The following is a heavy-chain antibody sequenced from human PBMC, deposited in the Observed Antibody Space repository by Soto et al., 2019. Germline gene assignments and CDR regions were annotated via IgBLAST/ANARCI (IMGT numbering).Heavy chain of an antibody. V-gene: IGHV3-30*18. CDR3: AKDYGYTYGYPSYYMDV. D-gene: IGHD5-18*01. CDR2: ISYDGGNK. CDR1: GFTFSSYS. J-gene: IGHJ6*03. Sequence: GGSLRLSCAASGFTFSSYSMNWVRQAPGKGLEWVAVISYDGGNKYSTDSVRGRFTVSRDNSNNTLYLQMNSLRAEDTAVYYCAKDYGYTYGYPSYYMDVWGKGTTVTVSS.